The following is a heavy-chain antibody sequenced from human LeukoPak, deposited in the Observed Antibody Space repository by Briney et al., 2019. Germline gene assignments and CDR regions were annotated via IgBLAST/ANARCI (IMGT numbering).Heavy chain of an antibody. V-gene: IGHV4-59*01. J-gene: IGHJ6*03. CDR1: GGSISSYY. D-gene: IGHD4-17*01. CDR3: ARGAAFYGRYYYYYMDV. Sequence: SETLYLTCTVSGGSISSYYRSWIRQPPGKGLEWIGYIYYSGSTNYNPSLKSRVTISVDTSKNQFSLKLSSVTAADTAVYYCARGAAFYGRYYYYYMDVWGKGTTVTVSS. CDR2: IYYSGST.